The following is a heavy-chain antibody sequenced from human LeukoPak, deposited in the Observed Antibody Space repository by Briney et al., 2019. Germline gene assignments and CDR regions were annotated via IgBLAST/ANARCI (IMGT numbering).Heavy chain of an antibody. Sequence: PGGSLRLSCAASGFTFSSDAMSWVRQAPGKGLEWVSAISGSGGSTYYADSVKGRFTISRDNSKNTLYLQMNSLRAEDTAVYYCAKGGAGTSGSYFHFDYWGQGTLVTVSS. D-gene: IGHD1-26*01. CDR2: ISGSGGST. CDR3: AKGGAGTSGSYFHFDY. CDR1: GFTFSSDA. J-gene: IGHJ4*02. V-gene: IGHV3-23*01.